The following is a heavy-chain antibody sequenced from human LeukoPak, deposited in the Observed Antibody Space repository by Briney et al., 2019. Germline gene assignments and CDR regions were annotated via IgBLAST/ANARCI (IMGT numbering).Heavy chain of an antibody. V-gene: IGHV3-30*18. CDR1: GFTVSSNY. D-gene: IGHD5-12*01. Sequence: GGSLRLSCAASGFTVSSNYMSWVRQAPGKGLEWVAVISYDGSNKYYADSVKGRFTISRDNSKITLYLQMNSLRAEDTAVYYCAKSYNGYESKPDYWGQGTLVTVSS. CDR2: ISYDGSNK. J-gene: IGHJ4*02. CDR3: AKSYNGYESKPDY.